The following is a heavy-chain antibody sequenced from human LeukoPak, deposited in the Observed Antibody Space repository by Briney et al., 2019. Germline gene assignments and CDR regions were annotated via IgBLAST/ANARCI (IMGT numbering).Heavy chain of an antibody. Sequence: GGSLRLSCAASGFTFSSYAMSLVRQAPGKGLEWVSAISGSGGSTYYADSVKGRFTISRDNSKNTLYLQMNSLRAEDTAVYYCAKPALSYGSGSYFDYWGQGTLVTVSS. CDR1: GFTFSSYA. V-gene: IGHV3-23*01. J-gene: IGHJ4*02. CDR3: AKPALSYGSGSYFDY. CDR2: ISGSGGST. D-gene: IGHD3-10*01.